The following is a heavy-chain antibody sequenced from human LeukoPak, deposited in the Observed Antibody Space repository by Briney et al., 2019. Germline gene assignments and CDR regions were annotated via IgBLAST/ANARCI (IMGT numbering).Heavy chain of an antibody. CDR1: GYIFSDFD. D-gene: IGHD4-17*01. CDR3: ARGPYAGYYYYMDV. V-gene: IGHV1-8*02. Sequence: ASVKVSCKASGYIFSDFDINWVRQASGQGLEWVAWMNPNSGNPAYAQKFQGRVTMTRNTSISTAYMELSSLRSEDTAVYYCARGPYAGYYYYMDVWGKGTTVTVSS. CDR2: MNPNSGNP. J-gene: IGHJ6*03.